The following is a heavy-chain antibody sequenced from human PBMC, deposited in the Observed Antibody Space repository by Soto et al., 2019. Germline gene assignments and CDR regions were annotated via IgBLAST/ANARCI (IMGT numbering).Heavy chain of an antibody. D-gene: IGHD3-22*01. J-gene: IGHJ6*02. Sequence: PGGSLRLSCAASGFTFSSYAMSWVRQAPGKGLEWVSGISGSGGSTYYAGSVKGRFAISRDNSKNTLYLQMNSLRAEDTAVYYCAKDQNYYDRGYYSGMDVWGQGTSVTVSS. CDR2: ISGSGGST. CDR3: AKDQNYYDRGYYSGMDV. CDR1: GFTFSSYA. V-gene: IGHV3-23*01.